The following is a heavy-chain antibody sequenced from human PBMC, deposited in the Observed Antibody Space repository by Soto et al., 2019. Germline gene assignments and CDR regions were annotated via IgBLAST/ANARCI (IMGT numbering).Heavy chain of an antibody. CDR1: GFTFRNHW. CDR3: ASARTKWCGGGDL. V-gene: IGHV3-74*01. Sequence: EVQLVESGGGLVQPGGSLRLSCAASGFTFRNHWRHWVRQAPGQGREGVSRINEDGTIINYADSVEGRCTISRENAKSMLYLEMDGLSVEDAAVYSCASARTKWCGGGDLGGDGTVVIVSS. D-gene: IGHD2-21*02. CDR2: INEDGTII. J-gene: IGHJ3*01.